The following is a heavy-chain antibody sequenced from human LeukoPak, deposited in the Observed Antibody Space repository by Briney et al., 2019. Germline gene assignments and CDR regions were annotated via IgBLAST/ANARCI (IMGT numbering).Heavy chain of an antibody. Sequence: GGSLRLSCAAPGFTFSNYWMSWVRQAPGKGLEWVANIKQDGSEKYYVDSLKGRFTISRDNAKNSLYLQMNSLRAEDTAVYYCARDSSSGWCSDYWGQGTLVTVSS. D-gene: IGHD6-19*01. CDR2: IKQDGSEK. CDR3: ARDSSSGWCSDY. CDR1: GFTFSNYW. V-gene: IGHV3-7*01. J-gene: IGHJ4*02.